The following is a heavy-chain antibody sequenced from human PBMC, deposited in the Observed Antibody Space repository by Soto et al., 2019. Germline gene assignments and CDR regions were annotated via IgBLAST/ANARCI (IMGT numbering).Heavy chain of an antibody. Sequence: QVQLQESGPGLVKPSETLSLTCTVSGGSVSGYFWTWIRQPPGKGLEWIGYISYSGSTNYNSSLKSRVTMSMDTSKIPFSLRLTSVSAADTAVYYCARDGAATGSVSLDYWGQGTLVTVSS. J-gene: IGHJ4*02. CDR2: ISYSGST. D-gene: IGHD6-13*01. CDR3: ARDGAATGSVSLDY. V-gene: IGHV4-59*02. CDR1: GGSVSGYF.